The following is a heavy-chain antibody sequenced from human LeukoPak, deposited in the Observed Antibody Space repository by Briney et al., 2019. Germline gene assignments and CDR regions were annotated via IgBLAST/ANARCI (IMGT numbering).Heavy chain of an antibody. CDR1: GYTFTSYD. D-gene: IGHD3-3*01. V-gene: IGHV1-8*01. CDR2: MNPNSGNI. Sequence: ASVKVSCKASGYTFTSYDINWVRQATGQGLEWMGWMNPNSGNIGYAQKFQGRVTMTRNTSISTAYMELSSLRSEDTAVYYCARGVRHYDFWSGYSGAYYMDVWGKGTTVTVSS. CDR3: ARGVRHYDFWSGYSGAYYMDV. J-gene: IGHJ6*03.